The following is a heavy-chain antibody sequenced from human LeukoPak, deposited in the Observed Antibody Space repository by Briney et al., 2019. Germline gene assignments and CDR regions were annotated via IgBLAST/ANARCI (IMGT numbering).Heavy chain of an antibody. V-gene: IGHV1-2*02. J-gene: IGHJ4*02. Sequence: GASVKVSCKASGYTFTGYYMHWVRQAPGQGLEWMGWINPNSGGTNYAQKFQGRVTMTRDTSISTAYMELSRLRSDDTAVYYCARDFKLSSSSYYFDYWGQGTLVTVSS. CDR1: GYTFTGYY. D-gene: IGHD6-6*01. CDR3: ARDFKLSSSSYYFDY. CDR2: INPNSGGT.